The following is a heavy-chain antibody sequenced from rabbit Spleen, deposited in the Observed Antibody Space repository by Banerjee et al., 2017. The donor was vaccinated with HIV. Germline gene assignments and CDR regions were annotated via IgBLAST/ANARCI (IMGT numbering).Heavy chain of an antibody. CDR3: ARDSSSSFSSYGMDL. D-gene: IGHD1-1*01. Sequence: QEQLVESGGGLVRPEGSLKLSCKASGFSFSNKAVMCWVRQAPGKGLEWIACINAVTAKAVYASWAKGRFTLSKTSSTTVTLQMTSLTVADTATYFCARDSSSSFSSYGMDLWAQGPSSPS. J-gene: IGHJ6*01. V-gene: IGHV1S45*01. CDR2: INAVTAKA. CDR1: GFSFSNKAV.